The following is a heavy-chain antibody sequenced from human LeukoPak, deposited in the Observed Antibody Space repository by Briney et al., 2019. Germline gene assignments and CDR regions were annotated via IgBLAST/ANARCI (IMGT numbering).Heavy chain of an antibody. CDR3: ARAYYDILTGEIDYGMDV. CDR2: ISSGSSYT. V-gene: IGHV3-11*06. J-gene: IGHJ6*04. D-gene: IGHD3-9*01. CDR1: GFTFSDYY. Sequence: PGGSLRLSCAASGFTFSDYYMSWIRQAPGKGLEWVSYISSGSSYTNYADSVKGRFTISRDNAKNSLYLQMNSLRAEDTAVYYCARAYYDILTGEIDYGMDVWGKGTTVTVSS.